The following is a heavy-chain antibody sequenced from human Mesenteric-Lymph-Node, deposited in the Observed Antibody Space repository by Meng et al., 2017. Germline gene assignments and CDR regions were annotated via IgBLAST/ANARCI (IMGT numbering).Heavy chain of an antibody. CDR2: IYYSGST. J-gene: IGHJ4*02. CDR1: GGSISNFD. CDR3: ARMGRGAAAGVDY. V-gene: IGHV4-59*01. D-gene: IGHD6-13*01. Sequence: VRPQGSGPGLVRPSGPLSLTVAVSGGSISNFDWGWIRQAPGKGLEWIGYIYYSGSTNYNPSLTSRVTISVDTSKNQFSLKLTSVTAADTAVYYCARMGRGAAAGVDYWGQGTLVTVSS.